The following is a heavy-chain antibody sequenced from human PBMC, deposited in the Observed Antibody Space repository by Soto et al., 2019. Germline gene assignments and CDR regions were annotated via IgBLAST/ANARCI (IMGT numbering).Heavy chain of an antibody. CDR2: IIPIFGTA. Sequence: QVQLVQSGAEVKKPGSSVKVSCKASGGTFSSYAISWVRQAPGQGLEWMGGIIPIFGTANYAQKFQGRVTITADESTSTAYMELSSLRSEDTAVYYRARDRKGYYDSSGYYSGVYYYYGMDVWGQGTTVTVSS. V-gene: IGHV1-69*01. CDR3: ARDRKGYYDSSGYYSGVYYYYGMDV. J-gene: IGHJ6*02. D-gene: IGHD3-22*01. CDR1: GGTFSSYA.